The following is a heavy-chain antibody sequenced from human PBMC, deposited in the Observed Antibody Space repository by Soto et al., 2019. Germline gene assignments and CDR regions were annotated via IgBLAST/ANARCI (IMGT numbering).Heavy chain of an antibody. CDR1: GFTFGSYW. V-gene: IGHV3-74*01. CDR3: ARGRPYGMDV. CDR2: IDSDGSST. J-gene: IGHJ6*02. Sequence: EVQLVEAGGGLVQPGGSLRVSCADSGFTFGSYWMNWVRQAPGKGLVWVSRIDSDGSSTTYADSVKGRFTTSRDNAKNTLYLQMSSLRVADTAVYYCARGRPYGMDVWGQGTTVTVSS.